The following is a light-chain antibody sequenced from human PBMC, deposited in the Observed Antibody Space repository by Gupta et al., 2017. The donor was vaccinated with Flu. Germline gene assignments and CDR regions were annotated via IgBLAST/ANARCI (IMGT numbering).Light chain of an antibody. CDR1: QSVSRY. Sequence: VLTQSPATLSLSPGERATLSCRASQSVSRYLAWYQQKPGQAPRLLIYDASNRATGIPARFSGSGSGTDFTLTISSLEPEDCAVYYCQQRSNWPPRTFGGGTKVEIK. CDR2: DAS. CDR3: QQRSNWPPRT. V-gene: IGKV3-11*01. J-gene: IGKJ4*01.